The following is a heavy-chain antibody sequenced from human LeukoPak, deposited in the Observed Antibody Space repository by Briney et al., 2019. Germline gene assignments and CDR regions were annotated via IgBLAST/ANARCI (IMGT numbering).Heavy chain of an antibody. CDR1: GFTFSSYA. D-gene: IGHD3-22*01. V-gene: IGHV3-23*01. CDR2: ISGSGGST. CDR3: AKEHYYDSSGIVYYFDY. Sequence: GGALRLSCAASGFTFSSYAMSWVRQAPGKGLEGVSAISGSGGSTYYADSVKGRFTISRDNSKNTLYLQMNSLRAEDTAVYYCAKEHYYDSSGIVYYFDYWGQGTLVTVSS. J-gene: IGHJ4*02.